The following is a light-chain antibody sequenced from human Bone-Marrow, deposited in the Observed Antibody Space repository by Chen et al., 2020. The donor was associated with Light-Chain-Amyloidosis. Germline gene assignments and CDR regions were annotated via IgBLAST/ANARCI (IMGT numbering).Light chain of an antibody. J-gene: IGLJ2*01. CDR1: DLPTKY. CDR3: QSADSSGTYEVI. Sequence: SYELTQPPSVSVSPGQTARITCSGDDLPTKYAYWYQQKPGQAPVLVIHRDTERPSGISERFSGSSAGTTATLTISGVQAEDEADYHCQSADSSGTYEVIVGGGTKLTAL. CDR2: RDT. V-gene: IGLV3-25*03.